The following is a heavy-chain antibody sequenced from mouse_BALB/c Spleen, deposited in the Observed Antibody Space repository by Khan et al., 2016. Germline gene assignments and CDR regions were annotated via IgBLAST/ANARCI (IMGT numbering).Heavy chain of an antibody. CDR2: IDPANGNT. D-gene: IGHD2-4*01. J-gene: IGHJ3*01. CDR1: GFNIKDTY. CDR3: ARSPYDYDVGFAY. V-gene: IGHV14-3*02. Sequence: VQLKQSGAELVKPGASVKLSCTASGFNIKDTYMHWVKQRPEQGLEWIGRIDPANGNTKYDPQFQGKATITADTSSNTAYLQLSSLTSEDTAVYYWARSPYDYDVGFAYWGQGTLVTVSA.